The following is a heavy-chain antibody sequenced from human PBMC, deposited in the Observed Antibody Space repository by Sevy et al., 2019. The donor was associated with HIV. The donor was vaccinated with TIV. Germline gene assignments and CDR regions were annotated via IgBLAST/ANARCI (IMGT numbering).Heavy chain of an antibody. Sequence: SEILSLTCTVSGGSISSYYWSWIRQPAGKGLEWIGRIYTSGSTNYNPSLKSRVTMSVDTSKNQFSLKLSSVTAADTAVYYCARDDGSDIVATAHFDYWGQGTLVTVSS. CDR1: GGSISSYY. D-gene: IGHD5-12*01. CDR3: ARDDGSDIVATAHFDY. CDR2: IYTSGST. V-gene: IGHV4-4*07. J-gene: IGHJ4*02.